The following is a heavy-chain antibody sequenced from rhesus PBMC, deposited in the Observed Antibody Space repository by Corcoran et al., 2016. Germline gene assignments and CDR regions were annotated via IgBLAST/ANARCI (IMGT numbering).Heavy chain of an antibody. D-gene: IGHD5-30*01. V-gene: IGHV4-80*01. CDR3: ARDRRIQWVHQHACDF. Sequence: QVQLQESGPGLVKPSETLSLTCAVSGGSFSSYWWSWIRQPPGKGLEWIGEINGNSGSTNYNPSLKSRVTISKDASKNQFSLKLSSVTAADTAVYYCARDRRIQWVHQHACDFWGQGLRVTVSS. J-gene: IGHJ3*01. CDR1: GGSFSSYW. CDR2: INGNSGST.